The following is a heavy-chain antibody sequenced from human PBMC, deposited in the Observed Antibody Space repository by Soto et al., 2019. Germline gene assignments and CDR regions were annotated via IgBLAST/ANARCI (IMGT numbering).Heavy chain of an antibody. CDR1: GGAISSGDYY. D-gene: IGHD1-1*01. J-gene: IGHJ6*02. CDR2: IYYSGST. Sequence: PSETLSLTCTVSGGAISSGDYYWSWIRQPPAKGLEWIGYIYYSGSTYYNPSLKSRVTISVDTSKNQFSLKMSSVTAADTAVYYCARVGANWNYDYYGMDVWGQGTTVTVSS. V-gene: IGHV4-30-4*01. CDR3: ARVGANWNYDYYGMDV.